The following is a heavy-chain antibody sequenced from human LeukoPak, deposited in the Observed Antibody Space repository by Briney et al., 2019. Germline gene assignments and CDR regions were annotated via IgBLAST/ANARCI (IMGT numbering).Heavy chain of an antibody. J-gene: IGHJ6*04. CDR3: ARFCGGDCSDV. D-gene: IGHD2-21*02. Sequence: PSETQSLTCTVSGGSISSYYWSWIRQPPGKGLEWIGYIYYSGSTNYNPSLKSRVTMSVDTSKNQFSLKLSSVTAADTAVYYCARFCGGDCSDVWGKGTTVIISS. CDR2: IYYSGST. V-gene: IGHV4-59*12. CDR1: GGSISSYY.